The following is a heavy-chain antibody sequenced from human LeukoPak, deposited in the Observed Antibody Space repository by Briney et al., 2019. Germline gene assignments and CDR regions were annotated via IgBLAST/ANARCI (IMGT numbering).Heavy chain of an antibody. CDR3: ARVQVREKAVAGQVVRYYYYMDV. J-gene: IGHJ6*03. V-gene: IGHV4-34*01. CDR1: GGSFSGYY. Sequence: SETLSLTCAVHGGSFSGYYWSWIRQPPGKGLEWIGEINHSGSTNYNPSLKSRVTISVDTSKNQFSLKLSSVTAADTAVYYCARVQVREKAVAGQVVRYYYYMDVWGKGTTVTISS. D-gene: IGHD6-19*01. CDR2: INHSGST.